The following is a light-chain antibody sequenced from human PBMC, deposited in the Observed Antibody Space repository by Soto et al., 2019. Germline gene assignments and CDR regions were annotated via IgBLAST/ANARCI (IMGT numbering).Light chain of an antibody. CDR3: QQRSIWPWT. CDR1: QSVSSF. J-gene: IGKJ1*01. Sequence: EVVLTQSPATLSLSPGERATLSCRASQSVSSFLAWYQQKPGQAPRLLIYDTSDRATGLPARFSGSGSGTDFTLTISSLEPEDFAVFYCQQRSIWPWTFGQGTKVDIK. V-gene: IGKV3-11*01. CDR2: DTS.